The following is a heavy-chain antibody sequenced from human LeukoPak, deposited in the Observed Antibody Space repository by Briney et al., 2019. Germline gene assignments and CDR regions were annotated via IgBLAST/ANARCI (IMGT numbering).Heavy chain of an antibody. CDR3: TKSLGTGSPVEAFDP. CDR1: GFTFSSYE. CDR2: ISSSGSTI. D-gene: IGHD3-10*01. J-gene: IGHJ5*02. Sequence: GGSLRLFCAASGFTFSSYEMNWVRQAPGKGLGGGSYISSSGSTIYYADSVKGRFTISRDNAKNSLYLQMDSLREDDTALYLCTKSLGTGSPVEAFDPWGQGTLVTVSS. V-gene: IGHV3-48*03.